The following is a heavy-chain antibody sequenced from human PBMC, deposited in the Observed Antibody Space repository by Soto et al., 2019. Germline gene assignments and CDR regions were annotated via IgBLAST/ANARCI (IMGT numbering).Heavy chain of an antibody. Sequence: SETLSLTRAVDEAYFVGYDVSWIRQQTGKGLEWIGEINHSGSTNYNPSLKSRVTISVDTSKNQFSLKLSSVTAADTAVYYCARGGYCSGGSCYGDFDYWGQGTLVIVSS. J-gene: IGHJ4*02. CDR1: EAYFVGYD. V-gene: IGHV4-34*01. CDR2: INHSGST. CDR3: ARGGYCSGGSCYGDFDY. D-gene: IGHD2-15*01.